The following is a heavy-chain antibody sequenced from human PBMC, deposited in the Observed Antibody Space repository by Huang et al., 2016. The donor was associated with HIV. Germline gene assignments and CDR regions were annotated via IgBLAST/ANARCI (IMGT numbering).Heavy chain of an antibody. V-gene: IGHV4-59*01. Sequence: QVQLQESGPGLVKPSETLSLTCTVSGGSMSSYYWSWIRQPPGKGLEWIGYIYYRGSTNSYPSRKGRVPISVDTSKSQFSLRLSSVTAADTAVYYCASASIAARRWFDPWGQGSLVTVSS. CDR1: GGSMSSYY. D-gene: IGHD6-6*01. J-gene: IGHJ5*02. CDR2: IYYRGST. CDR3: ASASIAARRWFDP.